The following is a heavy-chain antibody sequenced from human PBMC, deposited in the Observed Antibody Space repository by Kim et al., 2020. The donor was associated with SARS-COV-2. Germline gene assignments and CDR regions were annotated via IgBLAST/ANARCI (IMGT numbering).Heavy chain of an antibody. J-gene: IGHJ4*02. CDR3: ARHSSGLDY. CDR1: GFTFSSYG. D-gene: IGHD3-22*01. Sequence: GGSLRLSCAASGFTFSSYGMHWVRQAPGKGLEWVAVISYDGSNKYYADSVKGRFTISRDNSKNTLYLQMNSLRAEDTAVYYCARHSSGLDYWGQGTLVTV. V-gene: IGHV3-33*05. CDR2: ISYDGSNK.